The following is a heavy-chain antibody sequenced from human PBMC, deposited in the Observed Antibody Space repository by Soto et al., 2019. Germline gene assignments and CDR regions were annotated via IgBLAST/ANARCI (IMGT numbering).Heavy chain of an antibody. CDR1: GGTFSSYA. V-gene: IGHV1-69*01. CDR2: IIPIFGTA. J-gene: IGHJ6*02. D-gene: IGHD5-12*01. Sequence: QVQLVQSGAEVKKPASSVKVSCKSSGGTFSSYAISWVRQAPGQGLEWMGGIIPIFGTANYAQKFQGRVTITADESTSTAYMELSSLRSEDTAVYYCARAGGSGYDYGYYYGMDVWGQGTTVTVSS. CDR3: ARAGGSGYDYGYYYGMDV.